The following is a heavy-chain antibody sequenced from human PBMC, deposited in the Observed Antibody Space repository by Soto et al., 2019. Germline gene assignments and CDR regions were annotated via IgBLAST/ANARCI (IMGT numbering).Heavy chain of an antibody. CDR1: RFTFSRYA. D-gene: IGHD3-22*01. CDR2: ISYDGRQK. CDR3: AKDGYFDTYYFDH. V-gene: IGHV3-30*04. J-gene: IGHJ4*02. Sequence: QVQLVESGGGVVQPGRSLRLSCAASRFTFSRYAMHWVRQAPGKGLEWVAVISYDGRQKHYVDSVKGRFTISRDESDNTLYLQMSSLRPGDTAVYYCAKDGYFDTYYFDHWGQGTLVTVSS.